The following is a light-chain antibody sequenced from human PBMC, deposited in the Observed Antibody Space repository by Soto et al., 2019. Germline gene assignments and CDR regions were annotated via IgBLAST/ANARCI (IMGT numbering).Light chain of an antibody. CDR2: AAS. CDR3: LQHSSYPPT. V-gene: IGKV1-17*03. J-gene: IGKJ4*01. CDR1: QGITTY. Sequence: DIQMTQLPSTMSSSVGDRFTVTCRASQGITTYLAWFQQKPGTVPRRLIYAASNLESGVPSRFSGSGSGTEFTLTISSLQPEDFATYYCLQHSSYPPTFGGGTKVDIK.